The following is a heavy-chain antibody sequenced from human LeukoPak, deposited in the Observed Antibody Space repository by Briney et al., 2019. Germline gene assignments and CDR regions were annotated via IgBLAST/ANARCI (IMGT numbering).Heavy chain of an antibody. D-gene: IGHD1-14*01. Sequence: GGSLRLSCAASEFTFSDYSMNWVRQAPGKGLEWVSYISGRSTSIYYADPVKGRFTISRDNAKNSLYLQMNSLRAEDTAVYYCARDSRSYSNYYMGVWGKGTTVTVSS. V-gene: IGHV3-48*04. CDR1: EFTFSDYS. J-gene: IGHJ6*03. CDR2: ISGRSTSI. CDR3: ARDSRSYSNYYMGV.